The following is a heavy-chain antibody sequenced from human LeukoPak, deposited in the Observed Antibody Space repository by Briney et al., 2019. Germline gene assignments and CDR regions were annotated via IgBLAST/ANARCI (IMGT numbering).Heavy chain of an antibody. CDR3: ARAVEQLVLNYYYYMDV. J-gene: IGHJ6*03. CDR1: GYTFTSYD. V-gene: IGHV1-8*01. Sequence: ASVKVSCKASGYTFTSYDINWVRQATGQGLEWMGWMNPNSGNTGYAQKFQGRVTMTTDTSTSTAYMEVRSLRSDDTAVYYCARAVEQLVLNYYYYMDVWGKGTTVTVSS. CDR2: MNPNSGNT. D-gene: IGHD6-6*01.